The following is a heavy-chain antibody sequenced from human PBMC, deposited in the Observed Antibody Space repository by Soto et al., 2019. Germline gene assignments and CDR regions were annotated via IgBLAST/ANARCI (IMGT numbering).Heavy chain of an antibody. CDR2: IIPIFGTA. J-gene: IGHJ6*02. D-gene: IGHD3-10*01. V-gene: IGHV1-69*13. CDR3: AGAYYYGSGSYYKGADYYYYGMDV. Sequence: ASVKVSCKASGGTFSSYAISWVRQAPGQGLEWMGGIIPIFGTANYAQKFQGRVTITADESTSTAYMELSSLRSEDTAVYYCAGAYYYGSGSYYKGADYYYYGMDVWGQGTTVTVSS. CDR1: GGTFSSYA.